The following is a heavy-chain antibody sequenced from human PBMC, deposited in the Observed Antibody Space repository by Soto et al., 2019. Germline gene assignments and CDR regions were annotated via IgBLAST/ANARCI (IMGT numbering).Heavy chain of an antibody. Sequence: QLQLQESGPGLVKPSETLSLTCTVSGGSISSSSYNWGWIRQPPGKGLEWIGSIYYSGSTYYNPSLKSRVTISVDTSKNQFSLKLSSVTAADTAVYYCARPARYCSGGSCYSHFDYWGQGTLVTVSS. CDR3: ARPARYCSGGSCYSHFDY. D-gene: IGHD2-15*01. CDR1: GGSISSSSYN. J-gene: IGHJ4*02. CDR2: IYYSGST. V-gene: IGHV4-39*01.